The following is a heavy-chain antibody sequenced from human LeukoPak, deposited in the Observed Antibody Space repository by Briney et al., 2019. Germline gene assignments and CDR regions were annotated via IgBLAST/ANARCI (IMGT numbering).Heavy chain of an antibody. CDR2: ISGSGGST. CDR3: AKGISLWFGEFVA. CDR1: GFTFSSYA. J-gene: IGHJ5*02. Sequence: GESLRLSCAASGFTFSSYAMSWVRQAPGKGLEWVSAISGSGGSTYYADSVKGRFTISRDNSKNTLYLQMNSLRAEDTAVYYCAKGISLWFGEFVAWGQGTLVTVSS. V-gene: IGHV3-23*01. D-gene: IGHD3-10*01.